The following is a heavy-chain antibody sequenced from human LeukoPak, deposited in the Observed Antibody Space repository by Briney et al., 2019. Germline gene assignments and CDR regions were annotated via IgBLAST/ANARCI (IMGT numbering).Heavy chain of an antibody. Sequence: GASVKVSCKASGYTFTSYGISWVRQAPGQGLEWMGWISAYNGNTNYAQKLQGRVTMTRDTSTSTVYMELSSLRSEDTAVYYCARDLLSRLDYYDSSGYYPSDYWGQGTLVTVSS. D-gene: IGHD3-22*01. CDR1: GYTFTSYG. CDR2: ISAYNGNT. J-gene: IGHJ4*02. CDR3: ARDLLSRLDYYDSSGYYPSDY. V-gene: IGHV1-18*01.